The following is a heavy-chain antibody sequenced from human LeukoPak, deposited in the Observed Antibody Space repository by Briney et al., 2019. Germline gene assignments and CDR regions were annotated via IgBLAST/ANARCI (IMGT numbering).Heavy chain of an antibody. CDR1: GFTFSSYS. J-gene: IGHJ4*02. Sequence: PGGSLRLSCAASGFTFSSYSMNWVRQAPGTGLEWVAYIRSSGSPIYYADSVKGRFTISRDNAKNSLYLQMNSLRDEDTAVYYCVRDPDALDFWGQGTPVTVSS. CDR3: VRDPDALDF. V-gene: IGHV3-48*02. CDR2: IRSSGSPI.